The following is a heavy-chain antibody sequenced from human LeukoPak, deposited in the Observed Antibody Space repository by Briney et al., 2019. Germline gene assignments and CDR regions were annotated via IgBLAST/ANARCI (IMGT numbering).Heavy chain of an antibody. J-gene: IGHJ1*01. CDR3: AGVRLGSSGFSEYFEH. D-gene: IGHD3-22*01. V-gene: IGHV4-4*02. Sequence: SETLSLTCAVTGGSISNNWWTWVRQPPGKGLEWIGEISQSARTNYNPSRKSRVTMSIDKSRNQFSLRMTSVTAADTAVYYCAGVRLGSSGFSEYFEHWGQGTLVTVSS. CDR1: GGSISNNW. CDR2: ISQSART.